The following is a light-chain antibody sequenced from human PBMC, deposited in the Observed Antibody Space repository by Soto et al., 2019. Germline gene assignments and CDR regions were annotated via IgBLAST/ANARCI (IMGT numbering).Light chain of an antibody. CDR3: CSYTSSDTYV. CDR2: DVS. CDR1: SSDVGGYDF. Sequence: QSVLTQPASVSGSPGQSITISCTGTSSDVGGYDFVSWYQQHPGKAPKVMIYDVSNRPSGVSNRFSGSKSGNTASPTISGLQAEDEADYYCCSYTSSDTYVFGTGTKVTVL. J-gene: IGLJ1*01. V-gene: IGLV2-14*01.